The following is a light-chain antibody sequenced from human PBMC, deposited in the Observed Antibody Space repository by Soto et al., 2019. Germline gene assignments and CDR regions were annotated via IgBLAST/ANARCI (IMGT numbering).Light chain of an antibody. V-gene: IGLV1-40*01. CDR2: GNN. CDR1: SSNIGAGYD. J-gene: IGLJ3*02. Sequence: QPVLTQPPSVSGAPGQRVTIACTGGSSNIGAGYDVHWYQQLPGTAPKLLIYGNNNRPSGVPDRFSGSKSATSASLAITGLQAEDEADYYCQSYDTSLSAWVFGGGTKVTVL. CDR3: QSYDTSLSAWV.